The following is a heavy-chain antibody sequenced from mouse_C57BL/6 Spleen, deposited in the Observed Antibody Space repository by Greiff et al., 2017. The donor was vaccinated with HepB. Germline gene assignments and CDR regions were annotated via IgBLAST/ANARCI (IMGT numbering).Heavy chain of an antibody. V-gene: IGHV1-80*01. D-gene: IGHD2-4*01. CDR2: IYPGDGDT. CDR3: ARSANYDYDGPFAY. Sequence: VQLQQSGAELVKPGASVKISCKASGYAFSSYWMNWVKQRPGKGLEWIGQIYPGDGDTNYNGKFKGKATLTADKSSSTAYMQLSSLTSEDSAVYFCARSANYDYDGPFAYWGQGTLVTVSA. CDR1: GYAFSSYW. J-gene: IGHJ3*01.